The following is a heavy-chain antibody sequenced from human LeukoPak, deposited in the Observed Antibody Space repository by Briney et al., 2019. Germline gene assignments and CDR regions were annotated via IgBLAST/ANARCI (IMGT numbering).Heavy chain of an antibody. CDR2: IYHSGST. D-gene: IGHD3-3*01. V-gene: IGHV4-30-2*01. CDR3: AREASGDFWSGYFDY. J-gene: IGHJ4*02. Sequence: SETLSLTCAVSGGSISSGGYSWSWIRQPPGKGLEWIGHIYHSGSTYYNPSLKSRVTISVDRSKNQFSLKLSSVTAADTAVYYCAREASGDFWSGYFDYWGQGTLVTVSS. CDR1: GGSISSGGYS.